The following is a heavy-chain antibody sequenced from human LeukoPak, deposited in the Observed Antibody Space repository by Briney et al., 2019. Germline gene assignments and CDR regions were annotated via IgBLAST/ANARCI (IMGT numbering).Heavy chain of an antibody. D-gene: IGHD6-19*01. CDR1: GFIVSNSY. V-gene: IGHV3-53*01. J-gene: IGHJ4*02. CDR2: LHTGGRT. CDR3: ARDPSGNLYFDY. Sequence: GGSLRLSCAASGFIVSNSYMSWVRQAPGKGLEWVSVLHTGGRTFYADSVMGRFAISTDNSKNTLFLQMNSLRAEDTAVYYCARDPSGNLYFDYWGQGALVTVSS.